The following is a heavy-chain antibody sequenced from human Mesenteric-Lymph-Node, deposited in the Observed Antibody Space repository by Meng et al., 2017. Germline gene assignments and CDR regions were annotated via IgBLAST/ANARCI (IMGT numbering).Heavy chain of an antibody. CDR2: IYHSGSI. D-gene: IGHD3-10*01. V-gene: IGHV4-61*01. CDR1: GGSVSSGTYY. J-gene: IGHJ5*02. CDR3: ARKVRAVRGGIITFWFDP. Sequence: GSLRLSCTVSGGSVSSGTYYWSWIRQPPGKGLEWIGYIYHSGSINYNPSLKSRVTISVDTSKAQISLKMISVTAADTGLYYCARKVRAVRGGIITFWFDPWGQGTLVTVSS.